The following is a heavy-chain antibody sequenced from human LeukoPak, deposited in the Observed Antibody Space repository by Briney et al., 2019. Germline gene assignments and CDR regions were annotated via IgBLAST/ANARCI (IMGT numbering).Heavy chain of an antibody. Sequence: ASVKVSCKASAYTFTSYDVNWVRQATGQGLEWMGWMNPNSGNTGYAQKFQGRVTITRNTSISTAYMELSSLRSEDTAVYYCARGLRSSSWFDYWGQGTLVTVSS. V-gene: IGHV1-8*03. CDR3: ARGLRSSSWFDY. J-gene: IGHJ4*02. CDR2: MNPNSGNT. CDR1: AYTFTSYD. D-gene: IGHD6-13*01.